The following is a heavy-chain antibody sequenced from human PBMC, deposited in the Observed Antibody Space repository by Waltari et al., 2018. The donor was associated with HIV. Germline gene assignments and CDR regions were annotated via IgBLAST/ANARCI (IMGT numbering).Heavy chain of an antibody. J-gene: IGHJ4*02. CDR3: ARLEIDNSGYYYDDH. D-gene: IGHD3-22*01. CDR1: GGSISSSSYY. CDR2: IYYSGST. V-gene: IGHV4-39*01. Sequence: QLQLQESGPGLVKPSETLSLTCTVSGGSISSSSYYWGWIRQPPGKGLEWIGNIYYSGSTYYIPSTKSRVTMSVDTSKNQFSLKLSSVTAADTAVYYCARLEIDNSGYYYDDHWGQGTLVTVSS.